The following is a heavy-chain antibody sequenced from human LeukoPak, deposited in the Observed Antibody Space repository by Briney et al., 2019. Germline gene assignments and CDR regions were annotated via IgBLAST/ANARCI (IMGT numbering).Heavy chain of an antibody. J-gene: IGHJ4*02. Sequence: NPSETLSLTCTVSGYPISRGYYWGWIRQPPGKGLEWIGSVYHSGSTYQNPSLKSRVTISLDTSKNQFSLKLSSVTAADTAVYYCARDWYSSSSAGQIFDYWGQGTLVTVSS. CDR3: ARDWYSSSSAGQIFDY. CDR2: VYHSGST. CDR1: GYPISRGYY. D-gene: IGHD6-6*01. V-gene: IGHV4-38-2*02.